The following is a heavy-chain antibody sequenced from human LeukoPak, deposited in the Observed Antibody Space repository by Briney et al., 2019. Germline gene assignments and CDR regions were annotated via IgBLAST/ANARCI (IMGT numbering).Heavy chain of an antibody. CDR2: ISSRSSYI. V-gene: IGHV3-21*01. CDR1: GFTFSSYS. Sequence: GGSPRLSCAASGFTFSSYSMNWVRQAPGKGLEWVSSISSRSSYIDYADSLKGRFTISRDNAKNSLYLQMNSLRAEDTAVYYCARAPGYGAAYYFDYWGQGTLVTVSS. D-gene: IGHD1-1*01. CDR3: ARAPGYGAAYYFDY. J-gene: IGHJ4*02.